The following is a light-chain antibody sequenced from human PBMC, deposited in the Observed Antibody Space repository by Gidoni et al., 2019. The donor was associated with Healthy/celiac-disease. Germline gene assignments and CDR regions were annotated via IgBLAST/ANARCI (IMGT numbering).Light chain of an antibody. J-gene: IGKJ1*01. V-gene: IGKV1-39*01. CDR1: QSISSY. CDR3: QQSYSTSWT. Sequence: DIQMTKSPSSLSASVGDRVTITCRASQSISSYLNWYQQKPGKAPKLLIYAASSLQSGVPSRFSGSGSGTDFTLTISSLQPEDFATYYCQQSYSTSWTFXPXTKVEIK. CDR2: AAS.